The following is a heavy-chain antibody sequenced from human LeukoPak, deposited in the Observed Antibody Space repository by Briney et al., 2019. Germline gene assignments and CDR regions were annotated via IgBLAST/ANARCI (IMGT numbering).Heavy chain of an antibody. CDR3: ARDACSSPSCYDY. J-gene: IGHJ4*02. Sequence: GGSLRLSCAASGFTFSNYGMHWVRQAPGKGLEWVAHIWYDRSNPNHADSVKGRATISRDDSKNTLYLQMTGLRVEDTAVYYCARDACSSPSCYDYWGQGTLVTVSS. D-gene: IGHD2-2*01. CDR2: IWYDRSNP. V-gene: IGHV3-33*01. CDR1: GFTFSNYG.